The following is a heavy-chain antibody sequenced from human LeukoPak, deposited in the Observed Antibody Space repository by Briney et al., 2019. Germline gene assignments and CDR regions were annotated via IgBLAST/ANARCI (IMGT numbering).Heavy chain of an antibody. CDR3: ARPRSSYYYGSGSYYNY. CDR2: ISGSGGST. CDR1: GFTFSSYG. V-gene: IGHV3-23*01. D-gene: IGHD3-10*01. J-gene: IGHJ4*02. Sequence: GGSLRLSCAASGFTFSSYGMSWVRQAPGKGLEWVSAISGSGGSTYYADSVKGRFTISRDNSKNTLYLQMNSLRAEDTAVYYCARPRSSYYYGSGSYYNYWGQGTLVTVSS.